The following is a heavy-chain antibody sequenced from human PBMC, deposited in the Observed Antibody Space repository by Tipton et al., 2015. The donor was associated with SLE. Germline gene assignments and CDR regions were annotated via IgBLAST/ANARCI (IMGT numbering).Heavy chain of an antibody. CDR2: ISYGGDT. V-gene: IGHV4-59*08. D-gene: IGHD2-15*01. CDR1: GGSISSHY. J-gene: IGHJ6*02. Sequence: TLSLTCSVSGGSISSHYWIWIRQPPGKGLEWIGYISYGGDTNYNPSLKSRVTISVDTAKNQFSPKLTSVTAADTAIYYCARGLLTWRGAVVGVDVWGQGTTVNVSS. CDR3: ARGLLTWRGAVVGVDV.